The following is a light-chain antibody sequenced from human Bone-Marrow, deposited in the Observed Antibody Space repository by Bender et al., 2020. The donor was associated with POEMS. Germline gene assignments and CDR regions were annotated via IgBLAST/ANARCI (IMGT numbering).Light chain of an antibody. V-gene: IGLV2-14*02. CDR3: SSYTDFTTLVL. CDR1: DSDVGANNL. CDR2: EVS. Sequence: QSVLTQPPSVSGAPGQTVTISCTGTDSDVGANNLVSWYQQHPGTAPKLMIYEVSNRPSGVPDRFSGSKSGNTASLTISGLQAEDEADYYCSSYTDFTTLVLFGGGTKLTVL. J-gene: IGLJ3*02.